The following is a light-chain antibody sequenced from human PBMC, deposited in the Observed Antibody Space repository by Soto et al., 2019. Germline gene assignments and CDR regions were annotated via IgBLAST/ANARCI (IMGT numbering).Light chain of an antibody. Sequence: QSVLTQPPSASGTPGQRVTISCSGSSSNIGSNYVYWYQQLPGTAPKLLIYRNDQQPSGVRDRFSGSKSGTSASLAISGLRSEDEADYYCAAWDDSLSVHVVFGGGTKLTVL. CDR3: AAWDDSLSVHVV. CDR1: SSNIGSNY. V-gene: IGLV1-47*01. J-gene: IGLJ2*01. CDR2: RND.